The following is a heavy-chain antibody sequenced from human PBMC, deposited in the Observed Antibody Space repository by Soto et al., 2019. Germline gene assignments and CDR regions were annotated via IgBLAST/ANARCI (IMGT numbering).Heavy chain of an antibody. CDR3: ARSRLTDYSIDY. CDR1: GYTFTGYY. V-gene: IGHV1-2*02. D-gene: IGHD4-4*01. J-gene: IGHJ4*02. CDR2: INPNSGAT. Sequence: ASVKVSCKPSGYTFTGYYIHWVRQAPGQGLEWMGWINPNSGATNYALKFQGRVTMTRDTSISAAYMELNSLTSDDTAVYYCARSRLTDYSIDYWGQGSLVTVSS.